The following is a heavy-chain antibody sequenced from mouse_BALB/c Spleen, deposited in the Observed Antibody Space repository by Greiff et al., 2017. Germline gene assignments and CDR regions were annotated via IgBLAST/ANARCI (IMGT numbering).Heavy chain of an antibody. Sequence: LVESGAELARPGASVKMSCKASGYTFTSYTMHWVKQRPGQGLEWIGYINPSSGYTNYNQKFKDKATLTADKSSSTAYMQLSSLTSEDSAVYYCARRDYDGDYYAMDYWGQGTSVTVSS. D-gene: IGHD2-4*01. CDR1: GYTFTSYT. CDR3: ARRDYDGDYYAMDY. CDR2: INPSSGYT. J-gene: IGHJ4*01. V-gene: IGHV1-4*01.